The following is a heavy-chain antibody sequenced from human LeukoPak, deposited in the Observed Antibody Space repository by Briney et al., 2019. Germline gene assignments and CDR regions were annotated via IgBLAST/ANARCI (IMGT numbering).Heavy chain of an antibody. CDR1: GFTFSSYS. V-gene: IGHV3-7*01. J-gene: IGHJ3*02. CDR3: AREGRGGFDI. CDR2: IRQDGSEK. Sequence: GGSLRLSCAASGFTFSSYSMSWIRQAPGKGLEWVANIRQDGSEKDYVGSVKGRFTISRDNAKNSLYLQMNSLRAEDTAVYYCAREGRGGFDIWGQGTMVTVSS. D-gene: IGHD6-25*01.